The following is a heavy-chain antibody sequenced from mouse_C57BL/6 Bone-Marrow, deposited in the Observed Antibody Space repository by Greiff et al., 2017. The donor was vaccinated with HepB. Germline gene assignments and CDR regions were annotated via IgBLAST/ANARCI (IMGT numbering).Heavy chain of an antibody. CDR3: AREDWDWYCDV. V-gene: IGHV1-52*01. Sequence: QVQLQQPGAELVRPGSSVKLSCKASGYTFTSYWMHWVKQRPIQGLEWIGNIDPSDSETHYNQKFKDKATLTVDKSSSTAYMQLSSLTSEDSAVYYCAREDWDWYCDVGGTGTTVTVSS. D-gene: IGHD4-1*01. CDR2: IDPSDSET. CDR1: GYTFTSYW. J-gene: IGHJ1*03.